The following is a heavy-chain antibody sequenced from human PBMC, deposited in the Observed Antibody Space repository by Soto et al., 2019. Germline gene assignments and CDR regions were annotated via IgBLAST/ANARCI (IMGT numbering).Heavy chain of an antibody. Sequence: PGESLKISCKGSGYSFTSYWIGWVRQMPGKGLEWMGIIYPGDSDTRYSPSFQGQVTISADKSISTAYLQWSSLKALDTAMYYCARQLDSSGYYWAIWGQGTMVTVSS. CDR1: GYSFTSYW. CDR2: IYPGDSDT. D-gene: IGHD3-22*01. J-gene: IGHJ3*02. CDR3: ARQLDSSGYYWAI. V-gene: IGHV5-51*01.